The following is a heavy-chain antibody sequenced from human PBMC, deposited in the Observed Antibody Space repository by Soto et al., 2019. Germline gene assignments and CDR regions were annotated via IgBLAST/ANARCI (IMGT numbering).Heavy chain of an antibody. CDR3: ARGGVDFYDSSGYYFSPYYFDY. CDR1: GGSISSGEYY. V-gene: IGHV4-30-4*01. Sequence: SETLSLTCTVSGGSISSGEYYWTWIRQPPGKGLEWIGYISYSGSTHYSPSLKSRVSITVDTSKNQFSLNLASVSAEDTAVYYCARGGVDFYDSSGYYFSPYYFDYWGKGTLVTVS. J-gene: IGHJ4*02. D-gene: IGHD3-22*01. CDR2: ISYSGST.